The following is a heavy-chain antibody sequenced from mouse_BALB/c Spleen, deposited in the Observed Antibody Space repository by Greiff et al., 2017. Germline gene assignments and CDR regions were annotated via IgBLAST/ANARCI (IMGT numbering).Heavy chain of an antibody. CDR1: GFSLTSYG. D-gene: IGHD3-1*01. CDR2: IWAGGST. CDR3: ARGKDPTARGGFAY. J-gene: IGHJ3*01. V-gene: IGHV2-9*02. Sequence: VMLVESGPGLVAPSQSLSITCTVSGFSLTSYGVHWVRQPPGKGLEWLGVIWAGGSTNYTSALMSRLSISKDNSKSQVFLKMNSLQTDDTAMYYCARGKDPTARGGFAYWGQGTLVTVSA.